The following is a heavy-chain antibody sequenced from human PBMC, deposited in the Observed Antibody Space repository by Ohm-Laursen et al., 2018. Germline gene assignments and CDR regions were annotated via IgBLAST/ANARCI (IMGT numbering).Heavy chain of an antibody. CDR1: GYTFTSYY. CDR3: ARGRLIVLVPAGGMDV. V-gene: IGHV1-46*01. CDR2: INPSGGST. J-gene: IGHJ6*02. Sequence: ASVKVSCKASGYTFTSYYMHWVRQAPGQGLEWMGIINPSGGSTTYAQKFQGRVSMTRDTSTSTVYIELSSLTSEDTAAYYCARGRLIVLVPAGGMDVWGQGTTVTVSS. D-gene: IGHD2-2*01.